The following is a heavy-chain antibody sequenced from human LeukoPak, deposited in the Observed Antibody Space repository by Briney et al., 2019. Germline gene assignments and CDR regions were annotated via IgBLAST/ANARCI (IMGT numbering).Heavy chain of an antibody. CDR2: ISGSGGST. D-gene: IGHD6-13*01. CDR3: ARAGSQYSSSWYPWGY. CDR1: GFTFSSYA. Sequence: GGSLRLSCAASGFTFSSYAMSWVRQAPGKGLEWVSAISGSGGSTYYADSVKGRFTISRDNSKNTLYLQMNSLRAEDTAVYYCARAGSQYSSSWYPWGYWGQGTLVTVSS. V-gene: IGHV3-23*01. J-gene: IGHJ4*02.